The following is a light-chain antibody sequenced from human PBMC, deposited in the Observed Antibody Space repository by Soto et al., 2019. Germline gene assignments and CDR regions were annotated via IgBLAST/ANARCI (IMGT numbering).Light chain of an antibody. J-gene: IGKJ1*01. CDR3: QQYNSYPWT. Sequence: DIQMIQFPSTLSASVGDRVTITCRASQTIFRWLAWYQQRPGKAPNLLISDASDLQSGVPSRFSGSGSGAEFTLTIGRLQPDDFATYYCQQYNSYPWTFGQGTKV. V-gene: IGKV1-5*01. CDR2: DAS. CDR1: QTIFRW.